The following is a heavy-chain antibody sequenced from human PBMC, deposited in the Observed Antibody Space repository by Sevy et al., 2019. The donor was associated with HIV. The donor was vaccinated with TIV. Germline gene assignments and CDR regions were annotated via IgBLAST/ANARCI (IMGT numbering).Heavy chain of an antibody. D-gene: IGHD6-13*01. CDR1: GFTFDDYG. J-gene: IGHJ5*02. V-gene: IGHV3-20*04. Sequence: GGSLRLSCAASGFTFDDYGMSWVRQAPGKGLEWVSGINWNGGSTGCADSVKGRFTISRDNAKNSLYLQMNSLRAEDTALYYCARNGVRGYSSSWYWFDPWGQGTLVTVSS. CDR2: INWNGGST. CDR3: ARNGVRGYSSSWYWFDP.